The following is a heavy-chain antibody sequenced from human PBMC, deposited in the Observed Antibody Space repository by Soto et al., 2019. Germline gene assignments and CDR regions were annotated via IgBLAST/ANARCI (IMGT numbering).Heavy chain of an antibody. CDR1: GFSLSNARMG. J-gene: IGHJ6*02. Sequence: QVTLKESGPVLVKPTETLTLTCTVSGFSLSNARMGVSWIRQPPGKALEWLAHIFSNDEKSYSTSLKSRLTISKDTSKSQVVLTMTNMDPVDTATYYCARIRDGSYYYYYGMDVWGQGTTVTVSS. D-gene: IGHD1-26*01. CDR2: IFSNDEK. V-gene: IGHV2-26*01. CDR3: ARIRDGSYYYYYGMDV.